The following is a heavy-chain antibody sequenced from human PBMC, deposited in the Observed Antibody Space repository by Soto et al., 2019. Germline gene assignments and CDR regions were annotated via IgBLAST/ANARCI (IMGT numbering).Heavy chain of an antibody. CDR3: ARAGPIAAED. Sequence: QLQLQESGSGLVKPSQTLSLTCAVSGGSISSGGYSWRWIRQPPGKGLEWIGYIYHSGSTHYNQSLKNRVTISVDRAKNQFSLKLSSVTAADTAVYYCARAGPIAAEDWGQGTLVTVSS. CDR1: GGSISSGGYS. J-gene: IGHJ4*02. CDR2: IYHSGST. D-gene: IGHD6-13*01. V-gene: IGHV4-30-2*01.